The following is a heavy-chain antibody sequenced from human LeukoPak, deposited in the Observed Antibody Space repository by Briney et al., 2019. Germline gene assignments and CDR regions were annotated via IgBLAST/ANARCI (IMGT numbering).Heavy chain of an antibody. Sequence: ASVKVSCKASGYTFTSYYMHWVRQAPGQGLEWMGIINPSGGRTTYAQKFQGRVTMTRDTSTRTVYMELRNLRSEDTAVYYCARDHATIGRYDYWGQGTLVTVSS. CDR1: GYTFTSYY. J-gene: IGHJ4*02. D-gene: IGHD3-9*01. CDR3: ARDHATIGRYDY. CDR2: INPSGGRT. V-gene: IGHV1-46*01.